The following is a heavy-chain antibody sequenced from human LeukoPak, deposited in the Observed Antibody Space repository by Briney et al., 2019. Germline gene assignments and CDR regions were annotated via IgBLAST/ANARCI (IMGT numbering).Heavy chain of an antibody. CDR3: VYRPN. J-gene: IGHJ4*02. V-gene: IGHV3-30*04. Sequence: HPGGSLRLSCAASGFTFSSYAMHWVHQAPGKGLEWVAVISYDGSNKYYADSVKGRFTISRDNSKNTLYLQMNSLRAEDTAVYYCVYRPNWGQGTLVTVSS. D-gene: IGHD2-2*02. CDR2: ISYDGSNK. CDR1: GFTFSSYA.